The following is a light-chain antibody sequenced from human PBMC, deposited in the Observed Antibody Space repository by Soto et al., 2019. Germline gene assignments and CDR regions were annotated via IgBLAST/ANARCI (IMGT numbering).Light chain of an antibody. Sequence: ELVMTQSPGTLSVSPGEGATLFCRASQSVRTKLAWYQQRAGQAPRLLMYGASTRATGIPDRFSGSGSGTEFTLTISSLHSEDFAVYYCQQYKSWPPITFGQGTRLEIK. CDR3: QQYKSWPPIT. V-gene: IGKV3-15*01. CDR1: QSVRTK. CDR2: GAS. J-gene: IGKJ5*01.